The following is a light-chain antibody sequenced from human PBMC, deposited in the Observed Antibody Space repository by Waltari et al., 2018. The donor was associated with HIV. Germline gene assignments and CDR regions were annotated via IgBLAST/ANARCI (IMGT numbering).Light chain of an antibody. Sequence: DIVMTKSPLYLPVTPGEPAYISCRSSQSLLHSNGYNYLDWYLQKPGQSPQLLIYLGSNRASGVPDRFSGSGSGTDFTLKISRVEAEDVGVYYCMQALQTPPSFGQGTKLEIK. CDR3: MQALQTPPS. V-gene: IGKV2-28*01. CDR2: LGS. J-gene: IGKJ2*01. CDR1: QSLLHSNGYNY.